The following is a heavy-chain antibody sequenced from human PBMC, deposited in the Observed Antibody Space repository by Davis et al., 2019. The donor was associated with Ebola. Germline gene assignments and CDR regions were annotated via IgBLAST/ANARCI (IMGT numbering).Heavy chain of an antibody. Sequence: GESPKIPCQGSGYSSTNYWIGWVRQLPGKGLEWMGIIYPGDSDTRYSPSFQGQVTISADKSINTAYLQWSSLKASDTAMYYCARRVNSYGYLVDYWGQGTLVTVSS. CDR2: IYPGDSDT. J-gene: IGHJ4*02. CDR1: GYSSTNYW. V-gene: IGHV5-51*01. D-gene: IGHD5-18*01. CDR3: ARRVNSYGYLVDY.